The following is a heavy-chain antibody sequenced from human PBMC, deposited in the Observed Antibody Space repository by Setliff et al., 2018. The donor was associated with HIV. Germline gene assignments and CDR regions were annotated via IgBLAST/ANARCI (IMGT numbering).Heavy chain of an antibody. CDR3: AMSMTTYPVSRAFDI. CDR1: GDTFTDYY. J-gene: IGHJ3*02. CDR2: IIPIFGTT. D-gene: IGHD4-4*01. Sequence: GASVKVSCKASGDTFTDYYFHWLRQAPGQGLEWMGGIIPIFGTTNYAQKFQGRVTITADESTSTAYMELSSLRSEDTAVYYCAMSMTTYPVSRAFDIWGQGTMVTVSS. V-gene: IGHV1-69*13.